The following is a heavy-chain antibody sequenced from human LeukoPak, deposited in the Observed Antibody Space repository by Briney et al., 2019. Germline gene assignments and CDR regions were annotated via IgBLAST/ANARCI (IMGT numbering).Heavy chain of an antibody. V-gene: IGHV4-34*01. CDR2: INHSGST. CDR3: AREPYYYDSSGYPHDYFDY. J-gene: IGHJ4*02. Sequence: PSETLSLTCAVYGGSFSGYYWSWIRQPPGKGLEWIGEINHSGSTNYNPSLKSRVTISVDTSKNQFSLKLSSVTAADTAVYYCAREPYYYDSSGYPHDYFDYRGQGTLVTVSS. D-gene: IGHD3-22*01. CDR1: GGSFSGYY.